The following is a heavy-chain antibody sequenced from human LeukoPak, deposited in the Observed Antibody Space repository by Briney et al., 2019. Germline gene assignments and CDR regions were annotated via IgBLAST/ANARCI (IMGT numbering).Heavy chain of an antibody. CDR3: ARLNRRYCSGGSCYSYYFDY. J-gene: IGHJ4*02. V-gene: IGHV4-34*01. CDR1: GGSFSGYY. CDR2: INHSGST. D-gene: IGHD2-15*01. Sequence: PSKTLSLTCAVYGGSFSGYYWSWIRQPPGKGLEWIGEINHSGSTNYNPSLKSRVTISVDTSKNQFSLKLSSVTAADTAVYYCARLNRRYCSGGSCYSYYFDYWGQGTLVTVSS.